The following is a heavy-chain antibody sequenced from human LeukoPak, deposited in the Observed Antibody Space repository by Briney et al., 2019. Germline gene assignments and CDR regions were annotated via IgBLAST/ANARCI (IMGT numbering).Heavy chain of an antibody. CDR2: IYTSGST. D-gene: IGHD2-21*02. CDR1: GGSISSYY. CDR3: ARGGMVVTAPWDY. Sequence: XTCXXXGGSISSYYWSWIRQPAXKGLEWVGRIYTSGSTNYNPSLKSRVTISVDTSKNQFSLKLSSVTAADTAVYYCARGGMVVTAPWDYWGQGTLVTVSS. V-gene: IGHV4-4*07. J-gene: IGHJ4*02.